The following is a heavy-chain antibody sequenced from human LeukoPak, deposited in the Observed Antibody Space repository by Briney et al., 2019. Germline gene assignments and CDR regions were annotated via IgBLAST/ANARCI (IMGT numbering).Heavy chain of an antibody. CDR1: GFTFSSYA. V-gene: IGHV3-23*01. D-gene: IGHD5-12*01. Sequence: PGGSLRLSCAASGFTFSSYAMSWVRQAPGKGREWVSAISGSGGSTYYADSVKGRFTISRDNSKNTLYLQMNSLRAEDTAVYYCAAYSGYGSYFDYWGQGTLVTVSS. CDR3: AAYSGYGSYFDY. J-gene: IGHJ4*02. CDR2: ISGSGGST.